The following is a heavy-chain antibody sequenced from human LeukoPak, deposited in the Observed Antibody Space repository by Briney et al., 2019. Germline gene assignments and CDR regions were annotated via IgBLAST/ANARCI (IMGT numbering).Heavy chain of an antibody. V-gene: IGHV4-4*07. CDR3: ARGGRGVRGVQYYYYYGMDV. D-gene: IGHD3-10*01. Sequence: IPSETLSLTCTVSGGSISSYYWSWLRQPAGKGLEWIGRIYTSGSTNYNPSLKRRVTMSVDTSKNQFSQKLSSVTAADTAVYYCARGGRGVRGVQYYYYYGMDVWGQGTTVTVSS. CDR1: GGSISSYY. CDR2: IYTSGST. J-gene: IGHJ6*02.